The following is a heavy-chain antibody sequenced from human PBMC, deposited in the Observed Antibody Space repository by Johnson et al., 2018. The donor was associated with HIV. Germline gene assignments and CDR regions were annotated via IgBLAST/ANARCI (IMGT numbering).Heavy chain of an antibody. V-gene: IGHV3-74*01. Sequence: VQLVESGGGLVQPGGSLRLSCAASGFTFSSYWMHWVRQAPGKGLLWVSRINSDGSSTNYAGSVKGRFTISRDNSKNSLYLQMNSLRAEDTALYYCAKDMNSGYDLWGLAFDIWGQGTLVTVSS. J-gene: IGHJ3*02. CDR2: INSDGSST. CDR1: GFTFSSYW. D-gene: IGHD5-12*01. CDR3: AKDMNSGYDLWGLAFDI.